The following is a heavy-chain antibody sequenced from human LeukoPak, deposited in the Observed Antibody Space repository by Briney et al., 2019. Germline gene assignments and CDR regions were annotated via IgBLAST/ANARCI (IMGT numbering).Heavy chain of an antibody. D-gene: IGHD2-2*02. CDR2: ISYSGST. J-gene: IGHJ4*02. CDR3: ARSVYCSSTSCYTAVDY. CDR1: GGSISSYY. Sequence: SETLSLTCTVSGGSISSYYWSWIRQPPGKGLEWIGYISYSGSTNYNPSLKSRVTISVDTSKNRFSLKLSSVTAADTAVYYCARSVYCSSTSCYTAVDYWGQGTLVTVSS. V-gene: IGHV4-59*01.